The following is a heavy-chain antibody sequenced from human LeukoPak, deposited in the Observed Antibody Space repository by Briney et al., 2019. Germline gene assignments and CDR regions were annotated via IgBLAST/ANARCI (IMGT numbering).Heavy chain of an antibody. CDR3: ARNDFWSGYPGSYRDV. J-gene: IGHJ6*03. CDR2: INPNSADT. D-gene: IGHD3-3*01. Sequence: GASVKVSCKASGYTFTGYYMHWVRQAPGQGLEWMGWINPNSADTKYAQKFQGRVTMTRDTSISTTYMELSRLRSDDTAVYYCARNDFWSGYPGSYRDVWGKGTTVTVSS. V-gene: IGHV1-2*02. CDR1: GYTFTGYY.